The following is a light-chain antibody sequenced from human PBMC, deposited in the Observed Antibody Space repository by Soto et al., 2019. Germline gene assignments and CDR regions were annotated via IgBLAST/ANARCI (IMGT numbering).Light chain of an antibody. Sequence: EVVVTQSPATLSVSPGARVPLSCRASQSVSSNLAWFQQKLGQTPRLLIYAASTRATGIPDRFSGSGSGTDFTLTISRLEPEDFAVYYCQQRSNGITFGQGTRL. CDR1: QSVSSN. J-gene: IGKJ5*01. CDR2: AAS. V-gene: IGKV3D-11*03. CDR3: QQRSNGIT.